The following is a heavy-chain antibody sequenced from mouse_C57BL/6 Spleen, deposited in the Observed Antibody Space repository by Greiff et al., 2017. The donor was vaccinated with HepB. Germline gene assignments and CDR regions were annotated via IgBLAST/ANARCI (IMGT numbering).Heavy chain of an antibody. CDR3: ANWGIYDGYYFDY. CDR2: IDPNSGGT. Sequence: QVQLKQPGAELVKPGASVKLSCKASGYTFTSYWMHWVKQRPGRGLEWIGRIDPNSGGTKYNEKFKSKATLTVDKPSSTAYMQLSSLTSEDSAVYDCANWGIYDGYYFDYWGQGTTLTVSS. J-gene: IGHJ2*01. V-gene: IGHV1-72*01. CDR1: GYTFTSYW. D-gene: IGHD2-3*01.